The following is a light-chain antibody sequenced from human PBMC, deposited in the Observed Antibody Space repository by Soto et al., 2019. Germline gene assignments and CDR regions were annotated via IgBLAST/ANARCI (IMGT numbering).Light chain of an antibody. CDR3: AAWDDTLSGPNWV. J-gene: IGLJ3*02. Sequence: QSVLTQPPSASGTPGQRVTISCSGSSSNIGSNYVYWYQQLPGTTPKLLIYSSHQRPSGVPDRFSASKSGTSASLAISGLRSEDEADYYCAAWDDTLSGPNWVFGGGTKLTVL. CDR1: SSNIGSNY. CDR2: SSH. V-gene: IGLV1-47*02.